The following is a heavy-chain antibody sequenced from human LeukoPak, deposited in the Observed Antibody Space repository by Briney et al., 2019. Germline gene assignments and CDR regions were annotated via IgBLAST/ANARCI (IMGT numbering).Heavy chain of an antibody. J-gene: IGHJ4*02. CDR2: ISGSGGST. CDR3: AKVSAAAGTWTFDY. Sequence: QTGGSLRLSCGASGFHFSSLAMSWVRPAPGEGLEWVSAISGSGGSTYYADSVKGRLTMSRDNSRNTLYLQINSLRAEDTAVYYCAKVSAAAGTWTFDYWGQGTLVTVSS. D-gene: IGHD6-13*01. CDR1: GFHFSSLA. V-gene: IGHV3-23*01.